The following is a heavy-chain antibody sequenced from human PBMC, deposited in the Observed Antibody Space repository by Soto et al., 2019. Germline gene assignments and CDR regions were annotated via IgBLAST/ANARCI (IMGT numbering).Heavy chain of an antibody. Sequence: SETLSLTCAVYGGSFSGYYWSWIRQPPGKGLEWIGEINHSGSTNYNPSLKSRVTISVDTSKNQFSLKLSSVTAADTAVYYCAIDGYSYGYSAYWGQGTLVNVSS. CDR2: INHSGST. CDR3: AIDGYSYGYSAY. D-gene: IGHD5-18*01. CDR1: GGSFSGYY. J-gene: IGHJ4*02. V-gene: IGHV4-34*01.